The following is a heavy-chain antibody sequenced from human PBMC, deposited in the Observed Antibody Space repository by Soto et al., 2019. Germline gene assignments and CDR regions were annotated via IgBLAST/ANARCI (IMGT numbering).Heavy chain of an antibody. J-gene: IGHJ4*02. D-gene: IGHD6-6*01. CDR1: GFTFSSYA. CDR3: AKDHSLDSSSYDFDY. Sequence: EVQLLESGGGLVQPGGSLRLSCAASGFTFSSYAMSWVRQAPGKGLEWVSAISGSGGSTYYADSVKGRFTISRDNSKNMLYLQMNSLRAEDTAVYYCAKDHSLDSSSYDFDYWGQGTLVTVSS. V-gene: IGHV3-23*01. CDR2: ISGSGGST.